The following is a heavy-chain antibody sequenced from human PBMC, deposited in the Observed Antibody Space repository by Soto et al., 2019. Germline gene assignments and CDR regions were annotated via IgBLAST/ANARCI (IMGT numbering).Heavy chain of an antibody. CDR2: ISGSGGST. V-gene: IGHV3-23*01. J-gene: IGHJ6*03. CDR1: GFTFSSYA. CDR3: AKRDFWSGPDDRYYYYMDV. D-gene: IGHD3-3*01. Sequence: GGSLRLSCAASGFTFSSYAMSWVRQAPGKGLEWVSAISGSGGSTYYADSVKGRFTISRENSKNTLYLQMNSLRAEDTAVYYCAKRDFWSGPDDRYYYYMDVWGKGTTVTVSS.